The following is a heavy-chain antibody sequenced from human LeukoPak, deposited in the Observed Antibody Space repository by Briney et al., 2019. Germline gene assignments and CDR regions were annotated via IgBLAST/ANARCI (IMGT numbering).Heavy chain of an antibody. V-gene: IGHV1-69*04. CDR1: GYTFTSYG. CDR3: ASENLRYFDWLPDDAFDI. Sequence: SVKVSCKASGYTFTSYGISWVRQAPGQGLEWMGRIIPILGIANYAQKFQGRVTITADKSTSTAYMELSSLRSEDTAVYYCASENLRYFDWLPDDAFDIWGQGTMVTVSS. CDR2: IIPILGIA. J-gene: IGHJ3*02. D-gene: IGHD3-9*01.